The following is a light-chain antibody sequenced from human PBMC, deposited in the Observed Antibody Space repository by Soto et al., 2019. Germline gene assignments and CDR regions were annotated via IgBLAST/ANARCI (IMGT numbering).Light chain of an antibody. Sequence: DIQLTQSPSFLSASVGARVTITCRASQGISSYLAWYQQKPGKAPKLLIYAASTLQSGVPSRFSGSGSGSEFTLTINSLQPEDFATYYCQQLNSYLAITFGQGTRLEIK. CDR2: AAS. V-gene: IGKV1-9*01. CDR1: QGISSY. CDR3: QQLNSYLAIT. J-gene: IGKJ5*01.